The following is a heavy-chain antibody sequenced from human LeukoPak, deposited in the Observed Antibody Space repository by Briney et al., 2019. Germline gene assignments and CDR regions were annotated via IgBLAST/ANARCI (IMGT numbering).Heavy chain of an antibody. CDR3: ASQLRFLEWLKDYMDV. CDR1: GGSISSYY. D-gene: IGHD3-3*01. V-gene: IGHV4-4*07. CDR2: IYTSGST. J-gene: IGHJ6*03. Sequence: SETLSLTCTVSGGSISSYYWSWIRQPAGKGLEWIGRIYTSGSTNYNPSLKSRVTMSVDTSKNQFSLKLSSVTAADTAVYYCASQLRFLEWLKDYMDVWGKGTTVTVSS.